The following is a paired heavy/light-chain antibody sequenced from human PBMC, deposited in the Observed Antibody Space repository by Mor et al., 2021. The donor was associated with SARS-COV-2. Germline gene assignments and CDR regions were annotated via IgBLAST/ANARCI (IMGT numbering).Heavy chain of an antibody. J-gene: IGHJ3*01. D-gene: IGHD3-22*01. Sequence: QVQLQESGPGLVKPSETLSLTCTVSGGSISGYFWSWIRQPPGKGLEWIAYIYNSGTTSYNPSLKSRGAISIDTSKNQFSLRLTSVTAADTAVYYCVRIQWDSSGSYPAAFDVWGQGTMVTVFS. CDR1: GGSISGYF. CDR2: IYNSGTT. V-gene: IGHV4-59*01. CDR3: VRIQWDSSGSYPAAFDV.
Light chain of an antibody. CDR2: DVS. CDR3: SSYTTISTWV. Sequence: QSALTQPASVSGSPGQSISISCAGASNDIGFYNYVSWYQQRPGEAPKLIIYDVSNRPSGISHRFSGSKSGNTASLTISGLQTEDEADYYCSSYTTISTWVFGGGTKLTVL. CDR1: SNDIGFYNY. V-gene: IGLV2-14*03. J-gene: IGLJ3*02.